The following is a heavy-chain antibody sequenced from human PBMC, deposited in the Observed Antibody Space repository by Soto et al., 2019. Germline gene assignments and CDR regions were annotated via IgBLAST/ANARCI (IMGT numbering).Heavy chain of an antibody. Sequence: QVQLVQSGAEVKKPGSSVKVSCKASGGTFSSYAISWVRQAPGQVLEWMGGIIPIFGTANYAQKFKGRVTIPAAESTRTACMELSSLRSADTAVYYCARVGYDFRRGYSTPSPSYYCYYYGMDGWGRGNTVTVSS. CDR1: GGTFSSYA. V-gene: IGHV1-69*01. CDR2: IIPIFGTA. J-gene: IGHJ6*02. CDR3: ARVGYDFRRGYSTPSPSYYCYYYGMDG. D-gene: IGHD3-3*01.